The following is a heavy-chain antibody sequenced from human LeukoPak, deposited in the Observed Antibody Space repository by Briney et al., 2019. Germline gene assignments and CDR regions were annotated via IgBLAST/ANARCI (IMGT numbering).Heavy chain of an antibody. CDR1: GYTFTVYY. J-gene: IGHJ4*02. CDR3: ASSGSGIAAAGTADYFDY. D-gene: IGHD6-13*01. Sequence: ASVKVSCKASGYTFTVYYIHWVRQAPGQGLEWMGWVNPNSGGTNFAQKFQGWVTMTRDTSISTAYMELSRLTSDDTAVYYCASSGSGIAAAGTADYFDYWGQGTLVTVSS. V-gene: IGHV1-2*04. CDR2: VNPNSGGT.